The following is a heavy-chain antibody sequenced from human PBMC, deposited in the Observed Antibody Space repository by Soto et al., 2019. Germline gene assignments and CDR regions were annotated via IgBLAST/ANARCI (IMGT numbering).Heavy chain of an antibody. Sequence: GGSLRLSCAASGFTFTNAWINWVRQAPGKGLEWVSAISGSGGSTYYADSVKGRFTISRDNSKNTLYLQMNSLRAEDTAVYYCAKEGSDIRYDYWGQGTLVTVS. J-gene: IGHJ4*02. CDR1: GFTFTNAW. CDR2: ISGSGGST. CDR3: AKEGSDIRYDY. D-gene: IGHD6-19*01. V-gene: IGHV3-23*01.